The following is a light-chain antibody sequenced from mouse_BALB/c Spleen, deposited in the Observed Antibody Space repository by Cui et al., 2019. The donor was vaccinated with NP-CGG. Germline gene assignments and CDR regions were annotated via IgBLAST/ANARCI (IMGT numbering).Light chain of an antibody. J-gene: IGLJ1*01. CDR3: ALWYSNHWV. V-gene: IGLV1*01. CDR2: GNH. CDR1: TGAVTTSNY. Sequence: QAVVTQESALTTSPGETVTLTCRSSTGAVTTSNYANWVQEKPDHLFTGLIGGNHNRCPSVPCRFSGSLIGDKAALTNTGAQTEDEAIYFCALWYSNHWVFGGGTKLTVL.